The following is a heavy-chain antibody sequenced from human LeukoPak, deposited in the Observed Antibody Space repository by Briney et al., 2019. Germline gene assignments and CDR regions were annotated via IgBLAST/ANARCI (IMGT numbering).Heavy chain of an antibody. Sequence: SETLSLTCAVYGGSFSGYYWSWIRQPPGKGLEWIGEINHSGSTNYNPSLKSRVTISVDTSKNQFSLKLSSVTAADTAVYYCARGRKIRFLEWVDWGKETRVTVSS. CDR1: GGSFSGYY. D-gene: IGHD3-3*01. CDR2: INHSGST. J-gene: IGHJ4*02. V-gene: IGHV4-34*01. CDR3: ARGRKIRFLEWVD.